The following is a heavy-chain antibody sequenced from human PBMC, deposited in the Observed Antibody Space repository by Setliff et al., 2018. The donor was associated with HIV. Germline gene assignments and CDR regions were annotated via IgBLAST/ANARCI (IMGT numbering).Heavy chain of an antibody. CDR3: SRHRANWGGPWDY. J-gene: IGHJ4*02. D-gene: IGHD3-16*01. V-gene: IGHV4-39*01. CDR2: IYHSGTI. Sequence: PSETLFLTCTVSGGSINSSNYYWGWIRQPPGKGLEWIGSIYHSGTIFYKPSLKSRLAISVDTSKNHFSLNLTSVTAADTAVYFCSRHRANWGGPWDYWGQGTLVTVSS. CDR1: GGSINSSNYY.